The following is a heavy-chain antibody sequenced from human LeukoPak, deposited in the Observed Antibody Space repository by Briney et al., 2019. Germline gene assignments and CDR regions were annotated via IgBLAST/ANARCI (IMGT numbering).Heavy chain of an antibody. CDR2: IIPIFGTA. D-gene: IGHD4-11*01. J-gene: IGHJ4*02. V-gene: IGHV1-69*01. Sequence: ASVTVSFTASGGTFSIYAISWVRQAPGQGLEWMGGIIPIFGTANYTQKFQGRVTITADESTSTAYMELSSLRSEDTAVYYCARDDYGNYYFDYWGQGTLVTVSS. CDR3: ARDDYGNYYFDY. CDR1: GGTFSIYA.